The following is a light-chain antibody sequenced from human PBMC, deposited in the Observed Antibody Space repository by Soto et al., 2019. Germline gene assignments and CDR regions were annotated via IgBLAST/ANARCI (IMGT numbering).Light chain of an antibody. Sequence: QSALTQPASVSGSPGQSTTISCNGSSSDVGAYNYVSWYQQYPGKAPKVIIFEVRKRPSGVSNRFSGSKSGDTASLTISGLQADDEADYYCSSYRSSTTFVFGTGTKVTVL. J-gene: IGLJ1*01. CDR2: EVR. CDR3: SSYRSSTTFV. V-gene: IGLV2-14*01. CDR1: SSDVGAYNY.